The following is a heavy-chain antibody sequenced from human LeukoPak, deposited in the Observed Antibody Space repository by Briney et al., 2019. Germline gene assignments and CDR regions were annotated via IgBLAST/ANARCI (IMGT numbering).Heavy chain of an antibody. CDR3: ARFTTRDFDF. CDR2: INYSGSS. V-gene: IGHV4-59*12. CDR1: GGSINSYY. Sequence: SETLSLTCTVSGGSINSYYWTWIRQPPGKGLEWIGYINYSGSSHYNPTLKSRVTLSVDTSKNQFSLKLTSVTAADTAVYYCARFTTRDFDFWGRGSLVAVSS. D-gene: IGHD1-14*01. J-gene: IGHJ4*02.